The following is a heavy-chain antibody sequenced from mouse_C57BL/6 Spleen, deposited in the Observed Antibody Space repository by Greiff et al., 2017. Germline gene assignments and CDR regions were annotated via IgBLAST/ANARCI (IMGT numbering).Heavy chain of an antibody. CDR3: ARDLGY. J-gene: IGHJ2*01. CDR2: ISDGGSYT. Sequence: EVKLMESGGGLVKPGGSLKLSCAASGFTFSSYAMSWVRQTPEKRLEWVATISDGGSYTYYPDNVKGRFTISRDNAKNNLYLQMSHLKSEDTAMYYCARDLGYWGQGTTLTVSS. CDR1: GFTFSSYA. V-gene: IGHV5-4*01. D-gene: IGHD3-1*01.